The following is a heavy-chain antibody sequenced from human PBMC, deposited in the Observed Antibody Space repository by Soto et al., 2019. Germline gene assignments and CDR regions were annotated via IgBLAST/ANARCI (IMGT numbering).Heavy chain of an antibody. CDR1: GYTFTSYG. V-gene: IGHV1-18*04. D-gene: IGHD4-17*01. CDR2: ISAYNGNT. Sequence: ASVKVSGKASGYTFTSYGISWVRQAPGQGLEWMGWISAYNGNTNYAQKLQGRVTMTTDTSTSTAYMELRSLRSDDTAVYYCARDDYGDLRWYYYYGMDVWGQGTTVTVSS. J-gene: IGHJ6*02. CDR3: ARDDYGDLRWYYYYGMDV.